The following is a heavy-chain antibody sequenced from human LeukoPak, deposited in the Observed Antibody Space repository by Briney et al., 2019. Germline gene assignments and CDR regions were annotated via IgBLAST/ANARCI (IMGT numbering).Heavy chain of an antibody. CDR1: GYTFTSYA. CDR2: INTNTGNP. D-gene: IGHD3-22*01. V-gene: IGHV7-4-1*02. Sequence: ASVKVSCKGSGYTFTSYAMNWVRQAPGQRLEWMGWINTNTGNPTYAQGFTGRFVFSLDTSVSTAYLQISSLKAEDTAVYYCAREGGGYYDSSEGFDYWGQGTLVTVSS. CDR3: AREGGGYYDSSEGFDY. J-gene: IGHJ4*02.